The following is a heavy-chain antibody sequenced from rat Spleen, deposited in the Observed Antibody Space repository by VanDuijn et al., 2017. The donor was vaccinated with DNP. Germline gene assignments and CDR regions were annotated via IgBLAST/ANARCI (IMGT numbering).Heavy chain of an antibody. Sequence: EVQLVESGGGLVQPGRSLKLSCAASGFTFSAYYMAWVRQAPTKGLEWVAYITYDGGSTYYGDSVKGRFTISRDNAKSTLYLQMDSLRSEETATYYCARVQLGYYALDAWGQGTSVTVSS. D-gene: IGHD5-1*01. CDR1: GFTFSAYY. V-gene: IGHV5-20*01. CDR3: ARVQLGYYALDA. CDR2: ITYDGGST. J-gene: IGHJ4*01.